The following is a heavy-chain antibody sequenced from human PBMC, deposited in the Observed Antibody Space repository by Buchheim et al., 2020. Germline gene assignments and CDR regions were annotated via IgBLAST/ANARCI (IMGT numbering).Heavy chain of an antibody. D-gene: IGHD2-15*01. V-gene: IGHV3-30*18. J-gene: IGHJ4*02. CDR1: GFTFSSYG. Sequence: QVQLVESGGGVVQPGRSLRLSCAASGFTFSSYGMHWVRQAPGKGLEWVAAISYDGSNKYYADSVKGRLTISRDNSKNTLYLRMNSLRAEDTAVYYCAKDNSSWYSDFDYWGQG. CDR3: AKDNSSWYSDFDY. CDR2: ISYDGSNK.